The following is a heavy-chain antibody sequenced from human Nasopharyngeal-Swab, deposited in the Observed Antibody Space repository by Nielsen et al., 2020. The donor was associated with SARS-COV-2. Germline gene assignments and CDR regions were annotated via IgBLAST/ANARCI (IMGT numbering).Heavy chain of an antibody. Sequence: GGSLRLSCAASGFTFSSYGMHWVRQAPGKGLEWVAVISYDGSNKYYADSVKGRFTISRDNSKNTLYLKINSLRAEDTAVYYCAKDVAARLRDYYYYMDFWGKGTTVTVSS. J-gene: IGHJ6*03. CDR2: ISYDGSNK. D-gene: IGHD6-19*01. V-gene: IGHV3-30*18. CDR1: GFTFSSYG. CDR3: AKDVAARLRDYYYYMDF.